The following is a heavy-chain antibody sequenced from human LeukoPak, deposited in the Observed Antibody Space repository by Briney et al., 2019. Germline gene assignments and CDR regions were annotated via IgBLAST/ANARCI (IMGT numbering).Heavy chain of an antibody. CDR1: GFAFSTYT. Sequence: KPGGSLRLSCAASGFAFSTYTMNWVRQAPGKGLEWVSSISSGGSYIYYADSVKGRLAISKDNAKNSVFLQMKSLRAEDTVVYYCARDQVPTDADYYYTMDVWGQGTTVTVSS. D-gene: IGHD3-10*01. CDR3: ARDQVPTDADYYYTMDV. V-gene: IGHV3-21*01. J-gene: IGHJ6*02. CDR2: ISSGGSYI.